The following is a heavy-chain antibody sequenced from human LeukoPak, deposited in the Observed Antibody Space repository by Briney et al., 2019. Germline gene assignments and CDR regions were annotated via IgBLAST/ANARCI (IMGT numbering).Heavy chain of an antibody. CDR3: AAGRYYDISGYDAFDI. V-gene: IGHV3-23*01. Sequence: PGGSLRLSCAASGFTFSSYAMSWVRQAPGKGLEWVSAISGSGGSTYYADSVKGRLTISRDNSKNTLYLQMNSLRAEDTAVYYCAAGRYYDISGYDAFDIWGQGTMVTVSS. J-gene: IGHJ3*02. CDR2: ISGSGGST. CDR1: GFTFSSYA. D-gene: IGHD3-22*01.